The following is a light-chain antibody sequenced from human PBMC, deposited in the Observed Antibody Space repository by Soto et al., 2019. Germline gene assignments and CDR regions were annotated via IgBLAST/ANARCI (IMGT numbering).Light chain of an antibody. V-gene: IGLV1-40*01. CDR1: SCNIGAGYD. J-gene: IGLJ2*01. CDR2: GNS. Sequence: QSVLTQPPSVSGAPGQRVTISCTGSSCNIGAGYDVHWYQQLPGTAPKLLIYGNSNRPSGVPDRFSGSKSGTSASLAITGLQAEDEADYHCQSYDSSLSGSVFGGGTKVTVL. CDR3: QSYDSSLSGSV.